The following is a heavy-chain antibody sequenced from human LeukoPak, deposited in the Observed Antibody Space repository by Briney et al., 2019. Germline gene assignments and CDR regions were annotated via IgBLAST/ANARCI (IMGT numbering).Heavy chain of an antibody. J-gene: IGHJ4*02. CDR2: ISYDGSNK. CDR1: GFTFSSYG. CDR3: AKDSYYGSGFFDY. D-gene: IGHD3-10*01. V-gene: IGHV3-30*18. Sequence: PGGSLRLSCAASGFTFSSYGMHWVRQAPGKGLEWVAVISYDGSNKYYADSVKGRFTISRDNSKNTLYLQMNSLRAEDTAVYYCAKDSYYGSGFFDYWGQGTLVTVSS.